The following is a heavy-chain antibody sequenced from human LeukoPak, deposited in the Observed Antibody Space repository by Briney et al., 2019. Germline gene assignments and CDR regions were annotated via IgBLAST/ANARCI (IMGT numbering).Heavy chain of an antibody. J-gene: IGHJ6*02. CDR3: ARGNYAEVPNEIYYYYYYGMDV. CDR1: GFTFSSYW. CDR2: INSDGSST. D-gene: IGHD4-17*01. Sequence: GGSLRLSCADSGFTFSSYWMHWVRQAPGKGLVWVSRINSDGSSTSYADSVKGRFTISRDNAKNTLYLQMNSLRAEDTAVYYCARGNYAEVPNEIYYYYYYGMDVWGQGTTVTVSS. V-gene: IGHV3-74*01.